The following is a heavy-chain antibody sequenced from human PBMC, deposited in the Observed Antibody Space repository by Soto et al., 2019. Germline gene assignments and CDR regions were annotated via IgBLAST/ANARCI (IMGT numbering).Heavy chain of an antibody. D-gene: IGHD2-8*02. J-gene: IGHJ3*02. CDR2: ILVGGST. V-gene: IGHV3-23*01. Sequence: GGSLILSXAASGFICTSYDMSWVRQAPGKGLEWVSTILVGGSTHYEDSVKGRFTISRDRSKNTLYLQMNSLTAGDTAVYYCAKATATGGGAFDICGQGTMVTVSS. CDR1: GFICTSYD. CDR3: AKATATGGGAFDI.